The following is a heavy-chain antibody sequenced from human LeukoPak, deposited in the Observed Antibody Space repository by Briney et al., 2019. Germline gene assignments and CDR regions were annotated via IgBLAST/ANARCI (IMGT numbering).Heavy chain of an antibody. CDR2: INHSGST. D-gene: IGHD3-10*01. J-gene: IGHJ6*02. V-gene: IGHV4-34*01. CDR1: GGTFTGNY. CDR3: ARGLIGYYYGSGSTYHYGMDV. Sequence: PSETLSLTCAVYGGTFTGNYWTWIRQPPGKGLEWIGEINHSGSTNYNPSLKSRVTIVVDTAKKQFSLKLTSVTAADTAVYYCARGLIGYYYGSGSTYHYGMDVWGQGTTVTVSS.